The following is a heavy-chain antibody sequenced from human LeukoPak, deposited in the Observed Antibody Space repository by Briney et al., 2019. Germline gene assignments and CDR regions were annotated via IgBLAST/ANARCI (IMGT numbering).Heavy chain of an antibody. D-gene: IGHD3-16*01. V-gene: IGHV3-23*01. CDR3: ARLPPDGLSLNDAFDI. J-gene: IGHJ3*02. CDR1: GFTFSSYA. Sequence: GSLRLSCAASGFTFSSYAMSWVRQAPGKGLEWVSAISGSGGSTYYADSVKGRFTISRDNSKNTLYLQMNSLRAEDTAVYYCARLPPDGLSLNDAFDIWGQGTMVTVSS. CDR2: ISGSGGST.